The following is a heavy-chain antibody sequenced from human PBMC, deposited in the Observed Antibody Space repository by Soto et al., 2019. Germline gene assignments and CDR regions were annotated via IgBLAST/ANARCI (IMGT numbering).Heavy chain of an antibody. CDR2: IIPIFGTA. CDR1: GGTFSSYA. Sequence: QVQLVQSGAEVKKPGSSVKVSCKASGGTFSSYAISWVRQAPGQGLEWMGGIIPIFGTANYAQKFQGRVTITADESTSKAYMELRSLRSEDTAVYYCARLPSTTVTTLSDYYYGMDVWGQGTTVTVSS. D-gene: IGHD4-17*01. CDR3: ARLPSTTVTTLSDYYYGMDV. V-gene: IGHV1-69*01. J-gene: IGHJ6*02.